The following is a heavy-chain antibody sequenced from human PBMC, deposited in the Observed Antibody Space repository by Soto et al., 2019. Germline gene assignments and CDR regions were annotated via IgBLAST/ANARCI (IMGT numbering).Heavy chain of an antibody. V-gene: IGHV3-23*01. CDR2: ISDGGDLT. D-gene: IGHD3-10*01. Sequence: GGSLRLSCAASGFAFSSHPMSWVRQAPEKGLEWVAGISDGGDLTYNADSVRGRFTISRDNSRNTLYLQMNSLRAEDTAVYYCARRVIGSSRAFDIWGQGTLVTVSS. CDR1: GFAFSSHP. CDR3: ARRVIGSSRAFDI. J-gene: IGHJ3*02.